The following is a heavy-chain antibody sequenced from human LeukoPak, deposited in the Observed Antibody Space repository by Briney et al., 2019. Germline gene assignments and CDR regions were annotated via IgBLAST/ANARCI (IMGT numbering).Heavy chain of an antibody. Sequence: SETLSLTCAVYGGSFSGYYWGWIRQPPGKGLEWIGEINHSGSTNYNPSLKSRVTISVDTSKNQFSLKLSSVTAADTAVYYCAREVSVGVVVTAGWFDPWGQGTLVTVSS. J-gene: IGHJ5*02. CDR3: AREVSVGVVVTAGWFDP. CDR1: GGSFSGYY. V-gene: IGHV4-34*01. D-gene: IGHD2-21*02. CDR2: INHSGST.